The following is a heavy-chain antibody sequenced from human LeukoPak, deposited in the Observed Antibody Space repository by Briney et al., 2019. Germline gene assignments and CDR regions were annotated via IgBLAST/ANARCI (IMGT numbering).Heavy chain of an antibody. J-gene: IGHJ6*02. CDR2: TYYRSKWYN. CDR1: GDSVSNNSAA. V-gene: IGHV6-1*01. D-gene: IGHD5-24*01. Sequence: SQTLSLTCAISGDSVSNNSAAWNWIRQSPSRGLEWLGRTYYRSKWYNDYAVSVKSRITINPDTSKNQFSLQLNSVTPEDTAVYYCARDQIEMATIMDHYYGMDVWGQGTTVTVSS. CDR3: ARDQIEMATIMDHYYGMDV.